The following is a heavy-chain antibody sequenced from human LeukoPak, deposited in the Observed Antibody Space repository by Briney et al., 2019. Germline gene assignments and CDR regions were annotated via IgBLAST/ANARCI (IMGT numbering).Heavy chain of an antibody. CDR2: IYYSGST. V-gene: IGHV4-59*12. J-gene: IGHJ6*02. Sequence: PSETLSLTCTVSGGSISSYYWSWIRQPPGKGLEWIGYIYYSGSTNYNPSLKSRVTISVDTSKNQFSLKLSSVTAADTAVYYCAREDIVLGMDVWGQGTTVTVSS. CDR1: GGSISSYY. D-gene: IGHD2-8*02. CDR3: AREDIVLGMDV.